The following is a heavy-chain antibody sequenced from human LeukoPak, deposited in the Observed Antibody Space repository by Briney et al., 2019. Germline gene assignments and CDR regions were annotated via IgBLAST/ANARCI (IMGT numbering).Heavy chain of an antibody. J-gene: IGHJ4*02. CDR1: GGSFSGYY. D-gene: IGHD5-12*01. CDR3: ARLSAMALDY. CDR2: INHSGST. Sequence: SETLSLTCAVYGGSFSGYYWSWIRQPPGKGLEWIGEINHSGSTNYNPSLKCRVTISVDTSKNQFSLKLSSVTAADTAVYYCARLSAMALDYWGQGTLVTVSS. V-gene: IGHV4-34*01.